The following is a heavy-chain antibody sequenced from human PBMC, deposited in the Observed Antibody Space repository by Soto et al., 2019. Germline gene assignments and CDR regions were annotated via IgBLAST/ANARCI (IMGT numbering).Heavy chain of an antibody. CDR3: TIYSDVTTTLVRFDC. CDR1: GVTFTRAW. D-gene: IGHD2-15*01. J-gene: IGHJ4*01. Sequence: EVHLVESGGDLVEPGGSLRLSCVVSGVTFTRAWINWVRQAPGKGLEWVGRITSKIDGATTDVAAHMKGRFVISRDDTRDIVYLQMGHLKIEDTAVYYCTIYSDVTTTLVRFDCLGHVTL. CDR2: ITSKIDGATT. V-gene: IGHV3-15*07.